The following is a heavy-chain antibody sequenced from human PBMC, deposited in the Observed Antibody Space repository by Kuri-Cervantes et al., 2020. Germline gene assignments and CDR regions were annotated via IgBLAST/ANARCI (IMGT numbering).Heavy chain of an antibody. D-gene: IGHD1-26*01. J-gene: IGHJ4*02. Sequence: GSLRLSCVASGFTVSSSYMTWVRQAPEKGLEWVSVIYSGGSTYYADSVKGRFTMSRDNSKNTVYLQMNSLRAEDTAVYYRARVWSGSYGPFDYWGQGTLVTVSS. V-gene: IGHV3-66*01. CDR1: GFTVSSSY. CDR2: IYSGGST. CDR3: ARVWSGSYGPFDY.